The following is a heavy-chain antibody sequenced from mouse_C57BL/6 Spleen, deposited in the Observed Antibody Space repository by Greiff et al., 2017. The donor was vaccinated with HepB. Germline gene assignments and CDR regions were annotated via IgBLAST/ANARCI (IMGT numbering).Heavy chain of an antibody. CDR3: ARTRGEIYDGYYVYAMDY. V-gene: IGHV1-64*01. D-gene: IGHD2-3*01. J-gene: IGHJ4*01. CDR1: GYTFTSYW. Sequence: QVQLQQPGAELVKPGASVKLSCKASGYTFTSYWMHWVKQRPGQGLEWIGMIHPNSGSTNYNEKFKSKATLTVDKSSSTAYMQLSSLTSEDSAVYYCARTRGEIYDGYYVYAMDYWGQGTSVTVSS. CDR2: IHPNSGST.